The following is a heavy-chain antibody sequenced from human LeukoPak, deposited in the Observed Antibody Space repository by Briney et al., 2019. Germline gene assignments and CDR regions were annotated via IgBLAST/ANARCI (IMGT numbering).Heavy chain of an antibody. J-gene: IGHJ4*02. CDR3: ARGGGRPYYYGSGSYYNDLDYFDY. CDR2: INPSGGST. CDR1: GYTFTSYY. Sequence: ASVKVSCKASGYTFTSYYMHWVRQAPGQGLEWMGIINPSGGSTSYAQKPQGRVTMTTDTSTSTAYMELRSLRSDDTAVYYCARGGGRPYYYGSGSYYNDLDYFDYWGQGTLVTVSS. D-gene: IGHD3-10*01. V-gene: IGHV1-46*01.